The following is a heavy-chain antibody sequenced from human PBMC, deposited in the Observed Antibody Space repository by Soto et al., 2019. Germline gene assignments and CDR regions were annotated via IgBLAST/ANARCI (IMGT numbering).Heavy chain of an antibody. J-gene: IGHJ6*02. Sequence: SETLSLTCTVSGGSISSSSYYWGWIRQPPGKGLEWIGSIYYSGSTYYNPSLKSRVTISVDTSKNQFSLKLSSVTAADTAVYYCARDYYDSSGYGMDVWGQGTTVT. CDR1: GGSISSSSYY. CDR3: ARDYYDSSGYGMDV. D-gene: IGHD3-22*01. CDR2: IYYSGST. V-gene: IGHV4-39*01.